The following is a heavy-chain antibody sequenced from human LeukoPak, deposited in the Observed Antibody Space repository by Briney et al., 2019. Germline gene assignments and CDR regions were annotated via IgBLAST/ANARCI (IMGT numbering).Heavy chain of an antibody. CDR2: IKQDGSEK. CDR3: ERVRYYYDSSGYYFDY. V-gene: IGHV3-7*01. CDR1: GFTFSSYW. J-gene: IGHJ4*02. D-gene: IGHD3-22*01. Sequence: GGSLRLSCAASGFTFSSYWMSWVRQAPGKGLEWVANIKQDGSEKYYVDSVKGRFTISRDNAKNSLYLQMNSLRAEDTAVYYCERVRYYYDSSGYYFDYWGQGTLVTVSS.